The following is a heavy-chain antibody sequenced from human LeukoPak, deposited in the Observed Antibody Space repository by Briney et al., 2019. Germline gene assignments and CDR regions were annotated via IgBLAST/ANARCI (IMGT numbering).Heavy chain of an antibody. Sequence: ASVKVSCKASGYTFTSYGISWVRQAPGQGLEWMGWISAYNGNTNYAQKLQGRVTMTTDTSTSTAYMELRSLRSDDTAVYYCARDGMGGCDTHMCMDVWGQGTTVTVSS. CDR2: ISAYNGNT. CDR3: ARDGMGGCDTHMCMDV. CDR1: GYTFTSYG. D-gene: IGHD5-12*01. V-gene: IGHV1-18*01. J-gene: IGHJ6*02.